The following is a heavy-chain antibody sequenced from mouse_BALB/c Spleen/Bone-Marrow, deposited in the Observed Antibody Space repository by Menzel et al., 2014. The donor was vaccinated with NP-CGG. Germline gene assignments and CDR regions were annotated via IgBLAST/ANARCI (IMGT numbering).Heavy chain of an antibody. CDR2: IWAGGST. V-gene: IGHV2-9*02. Sequence: VQRVESGPGLVAPSQSLSITCTVSGFSLTNYCVHWVRQPPGKGLEWLGAIWAGGSTNYKSALMSRLSISKDNPKSQVFLKMNSLQTDDTAMYYCARDGATATLAYWGQGTLVTVSA. CDR1: GFSLTNYC. CDR3: ARDGATATLAY. J-gene: IGHJ3*01. D-gene: IGHD1-2*01.